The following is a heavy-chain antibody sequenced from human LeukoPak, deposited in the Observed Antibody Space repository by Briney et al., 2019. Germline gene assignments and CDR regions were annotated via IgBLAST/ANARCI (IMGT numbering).Heavy chain of an antibody. J-gene: IGHJ4*02. CDR3: ARGAILTGLDY. CDR1: GGSFSGYY. D-gene: IGHD3-9*01. CDR2: INHSGST. Sequence: SETLSLTCAVYGGSFSGYYWSWIRQPPGKGLEWIGEINHSGSTNYNPSLKGRVTISVDTSKNQFSLKLSSVTAADTAVYYCARGAILTGLDYWGQGTLVTVSS. V-gene: IGHV4-34*01.